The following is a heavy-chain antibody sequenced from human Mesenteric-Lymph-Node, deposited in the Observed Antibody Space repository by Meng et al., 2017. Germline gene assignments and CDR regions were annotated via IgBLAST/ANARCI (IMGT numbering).Heavy chain of an antibody. D-gene: IGHD3-3*01. CDR2: ISGSGGST. CDR3: AKGAIFGVVIINYYYGMDV. J-gene: IGHJ6*01. Sequence: GGSLRLSCAASGFTFSSYAMSWVRQAPGKGLEWVSAISGSGGSTYYADSVKGRFTISRDNSKNTLYLQMNSLRAEDTAVYYCAKGAIFGVVIINYYYGMDVWGQGTTVTGAS. V-gene: IGHV3-23*01. CDR1: GFTFSSYA.